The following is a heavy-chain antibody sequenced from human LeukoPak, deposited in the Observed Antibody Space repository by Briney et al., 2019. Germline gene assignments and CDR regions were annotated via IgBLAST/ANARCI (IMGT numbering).Heavy chain of an antibody. Sequence: GGSLRLSCAASGFTFISYSMNWVRQARGKGLEGVSSISSSSSYIYYADSMKGRFTISRDNAKNSLYLQMNSLRAEDTAVYYCARGPRYCSSTSCYDAFDIWGQGTMVTVSS. J-gene: IGHJ3*02. CDR2: ISSSSSYI. D-gene: IGHD2-2*01. CDR1: GFTFISYS. V-gene: IGHV3-21*01. CDR3: ARGPRYCSSTSCYDAFDI.